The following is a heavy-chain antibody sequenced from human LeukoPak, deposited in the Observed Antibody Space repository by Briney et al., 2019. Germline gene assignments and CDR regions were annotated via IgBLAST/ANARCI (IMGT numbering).Heavy chain of an antibody. CDR1: GYTFTGYY. J-gene: IGHJ4*02. CDR3: ARAPPYNILTGYRLFDY. V-gene: IGHV1-2*02. D-gene: IGHD3-9*01. Sequence: ASAKVSCKASGYTFTGYYIHWVRQAPGQGLEWMGWINPNSDGTKYTEKFQGRVTMTRDTSISTAYMEVSRLRSDDTAVYYCARAPPYNILTGYRLFDYWGQGTLVTVSS. CDR2: INPNSDGT.